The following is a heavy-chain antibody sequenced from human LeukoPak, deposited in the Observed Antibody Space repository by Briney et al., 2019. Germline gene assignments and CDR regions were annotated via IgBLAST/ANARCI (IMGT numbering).Heavy chain of an antibody. CDR2: ISAGGGST. CDR1: GFTFSSYD. CDR3: AKDGRAGWTHPYYFDY. V-gene: IGHV3-23*01. D-gene: IGHD6-19*01. J-gene: IGHJ4*02. Sequence: GGALRLSCAASGFTFSSYDMTWVRQAPGKGLEWVSAISAGGGSTYYADSVKGRFTISRDNSKNTLYLQMNSLRAEDTAVYYCAKDGRAGWTHPYYFDYWGQGTLVTVSS.